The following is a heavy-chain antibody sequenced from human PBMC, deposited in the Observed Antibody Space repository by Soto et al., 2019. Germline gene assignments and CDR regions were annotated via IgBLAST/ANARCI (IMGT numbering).Heavy chain of an antibody. D-gene: IGHD3-3*01. CDR3: ARRGYYDFWSGYYTLSYFDY. V-gene: IGHV4-39*01. J-gene: IGHJ4*02. CDR1: GGSISSSIYY. Sequence: PSETLSLTCTVSGGSISSSIYYWVWIRQPPGKVLDWIGSIYYSGSTYYNPSLKSRVTISVDTSKNQFSLKLSSVTAADTAVYYCARRGYYDFWSGYYTLSYFDYWGQGTLVTVSS. CDR2: IYYSGST.